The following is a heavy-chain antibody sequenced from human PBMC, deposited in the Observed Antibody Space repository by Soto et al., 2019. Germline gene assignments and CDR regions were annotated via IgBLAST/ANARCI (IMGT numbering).Heavy chain of an antibody. CDR1: GVSFSGYY. V-gene: IGHV4-34*01. CDR3: ARSRITMVRGVIITGKKHYYGMDV. J-gene: IGHJ6*02. Sequence: SETLSLTCAVYGVSFSGYYWSWIRQPPGKGLEWIGEINHSGSTNYNPSLKSRVTISVDTSKNQFSLKLSSVTAADTAVYYCARSRITMVRGVIITGKKHYYGMDVWGQGTTVTVSS. CDR2: INHSGST. D-gene: IGHD3-10*01.